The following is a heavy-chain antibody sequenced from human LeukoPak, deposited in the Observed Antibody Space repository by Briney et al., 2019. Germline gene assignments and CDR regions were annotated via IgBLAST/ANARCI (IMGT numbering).Heavy chain of an antibody. CDR1: AGSFSGYY. Sequence: PSETLSLTCAVYAGSFSGYYWSWIRQPPGKGLEWIGEINHSGSTNYNPSLKSRVTISVDTSKNQFSLKLGSVTAADTAVYYCAREYGDPPHFGMDVWGQGTTVTVSS. V-gene: IGHV4-34*01. CDR2: INHSGST. CDR3: AREYGDPPHFGMDV. J-gene: IGHJ6*02. D-gene: IGHD4-17*01.